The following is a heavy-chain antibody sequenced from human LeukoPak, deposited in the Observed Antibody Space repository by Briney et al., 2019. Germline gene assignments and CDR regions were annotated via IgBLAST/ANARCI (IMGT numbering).Heavy chain of an antibody. CDR1: GFTFSSYG. V-gene: IGHV3-30*18. Sequence: PGGSLRLSCAASGFTFSSYGMHWVRQAPGKGLEWVAVISYDGSNKYYADSVKGRFTISRDNSKNTLYLQMNSLKAEDTAVYYCADDFWAEYWGQGTLVTVSS. CDR3: ADDFWAEY. CDR2: ISYDGSNK. J-gene: IGHJ4*02. D-gene: IGHD3-3*01.